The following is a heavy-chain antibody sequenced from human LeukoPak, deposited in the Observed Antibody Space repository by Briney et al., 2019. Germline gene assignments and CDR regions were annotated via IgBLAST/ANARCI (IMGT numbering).Heavy chain of an antibody. J-gene: IGHJ4*02. D-gene: IGHD4-17*01. Sequence: GGSLRLSCAASGFTFSTYWMHWVRQTPGKGLVWVSRIDYDGINTNYADSVKGRFTISRDNSKNTLYLQMNSLRPEDTAVYYCAKEIWPTVTIPGRTYFDYWGQGALVTVSS. CDR3: AKEIWPTVTIPGRTYFDY. CDR1: GFTFSTYW. V-gene: IGHV3-74*01. CDR2: IDYDGINT.